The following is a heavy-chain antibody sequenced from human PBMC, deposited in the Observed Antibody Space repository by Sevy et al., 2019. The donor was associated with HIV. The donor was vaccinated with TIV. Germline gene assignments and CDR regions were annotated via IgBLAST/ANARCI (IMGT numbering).Heavy chain of an antibody. CDR2: IKQDGTDE. V-gene: IGHV3-7*01. CDR1: GFTFSTYW. D-gene: IGHD3-16*02. CDR3: ARALADWGSFHYSA. Sequence: GGSLRLSCAASGFTFSTYWMTWVRQAPGKGLEWVANIKQDGTDEEYVDSVKGRFTISRDNAKKTLYLRLDSLRAEDTAVYFCARALADWGSFHYSARGQGTLVTVSS. J-gene: IGHJ4*02.